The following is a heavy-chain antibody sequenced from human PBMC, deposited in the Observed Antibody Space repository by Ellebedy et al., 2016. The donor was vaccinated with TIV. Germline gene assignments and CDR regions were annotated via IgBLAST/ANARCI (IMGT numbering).Heavy chain of an antibody. CDR1: GFTFSSYW. D-gene: IGHD6-13*01. CDR3: ARDLKYSSSWYRYYYYGMDV. Sequence: PGGSLRLSCAASGFTFSSYWMHWVRQAPGKGLVWVSRINSDGSSTSYADSVKGRFTISRDNAKNTLYLQMNSLRAEDTAVYYCARDLKYSSSWYRYYYYGMDVWGQGTTVTVSS. V-gene: IGHV3-74*01. CDR2: INSDGSST. J-gene: IGHJ6*02.